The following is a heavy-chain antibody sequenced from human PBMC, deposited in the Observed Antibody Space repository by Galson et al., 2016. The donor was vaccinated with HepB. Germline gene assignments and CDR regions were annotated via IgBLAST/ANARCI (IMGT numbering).Heavy chain of an antibody. D-gene: IGHD6-19*01. CDR3: ARGLRYSSGWYSVRFAFDI. Sequence: SVKVSCKASEYTFTSYYMHWVRQAPGQGLEWMGIINPSGGSTSYAQKFQGRVTMTRDTSTSTVYMELSSLRSEDTAVYYCARGLRYSSGWYSVRFAFDIWGRGTMVTVSS. V-gene: IGHV1-46*03. CDR2: INPSGGST. J-gene: IGHJ3*02. CDR1: EYTFTSYY.